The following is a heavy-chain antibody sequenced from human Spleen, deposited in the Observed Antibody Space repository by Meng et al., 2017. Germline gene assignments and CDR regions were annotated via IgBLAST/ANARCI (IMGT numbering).Heavy chain of an antibody. V-gene: IGHV3-23*01. CDR3: AKQDYGSEMEYYYYYYGMDV. J-gene: IGHJ6*01. CDR2: ISGSGGST. Sequence: GGSLRLSCAASGFTFSSYAMSWVRQAPGKGLEWVSAISGSGGSTYYADSVKGRFTISRDNSKNTLYLQMNSLRAEDTAVYYCAKQDYGSEMEYYYYYYGMDVWGQGTTVIVSS. D-gene: IGHD3-10*01. CDR1: GFTFSSYA.